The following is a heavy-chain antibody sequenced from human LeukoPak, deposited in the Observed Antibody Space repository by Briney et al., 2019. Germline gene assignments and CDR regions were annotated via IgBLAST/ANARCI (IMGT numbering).Heavy chain of an antibody. D-gene: IGHD4-17*01. CDR1: GFTFSSYS. CDR3: ARAYAMDAFDI. V-gene: IGHV3-48*01. Sequence: GGSLRLSCAASGFTFSSYSMNWVRQAPGKGLEWVSYISSSSSNIYYADSVKGRFTISRDNAKNSLYLQMNSLRAEDTAVYYCARAYAMDAFDIWGQGTMVTVSS. CDR2: ISSSSSNI. J-gene: IGHJ3*02.